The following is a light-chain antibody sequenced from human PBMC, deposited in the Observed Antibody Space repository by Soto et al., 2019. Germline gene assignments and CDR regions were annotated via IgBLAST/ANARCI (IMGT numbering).Light chain of an antibody. V-gene: IGKV4-1*01. CDR3: QQYYSSFHT. J-gene: IGKJ2*01. CDR2: WAS. Sequence: DIVMAQSPASLAVSLGERATVNCRSSQSLLSTSDNKNYLAWYQHKPGQPPKALIYWASTRESGVPERFSGSGSGTEFSLTINSLRAEDVAVYYCQQYYSSFHTFGQGTKLEIK. CDR1: QSLLSTSDNKNY.